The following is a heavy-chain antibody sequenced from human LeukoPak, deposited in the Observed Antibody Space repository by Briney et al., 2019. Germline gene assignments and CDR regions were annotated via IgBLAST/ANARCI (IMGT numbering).Heavy chain of an antibody. CDR3: ASDLLSSSGYYYDAFDI. CDR1: GGSISSYY. Sequence: SETLSLTCTVSGGSISSYYWGWIRQPPGKGLEWIGSIYYSGSTYYNPSLKSRVTISVDTSKNQFSLKLSSVTAADTAVYYCASDLLSSSGYYYDAFDIWGQGTMVTVSS. CDR2: IYYSGST. V-gene: IGHV4-39*01. J-gene: IGHJ3*02. D-gene: IGHD3-22*01.